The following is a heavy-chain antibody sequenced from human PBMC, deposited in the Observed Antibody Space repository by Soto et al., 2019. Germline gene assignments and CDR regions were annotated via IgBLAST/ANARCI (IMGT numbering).Heavy chain of an antibody. J-gene: IGHJ4*02. CDR3: ARGSDFYFGSGNLDY. V-gene: IGHV3-30-3*01. CDR2: ISFDESKE. D-gene: IGHD3-10*01. Sequence: QVQLVESGGGVVQPGRSLRLSCAASAFTFNFYSMHWVRQAPGKGLEWVAVISFDESKEFYADSVKGRFTISRNNSNNTLYMQMNSLRAKDTGVYYCARGSDFYFGSGNLDYWGQGYLVTVTS. CDR1: AFTFNFYS.